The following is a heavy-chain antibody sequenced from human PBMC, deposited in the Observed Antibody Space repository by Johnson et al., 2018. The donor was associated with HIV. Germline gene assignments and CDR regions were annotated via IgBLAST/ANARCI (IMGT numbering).Heavy chain of an antibody. Sequence: QVLLVESGGDLVKPGGSLRLSCAASGFIFSDYSMSWVRQAPGKGLEWVSYISSSGGTTYYTDSVKGRFTISRDTAGNLLYLQMHSLRVEDTAVYYCARGRRTDYDYDAFDIWGQGTMVTVSS. V-gene: IGHV3-11*04. J-gene: IGHJ3*02. D-gene: IGHD4-17*01. CDR1: GFIFSDYS. CDR2: ISSSGGTT. CDR3: ARGRRTDYDYDAFDI.